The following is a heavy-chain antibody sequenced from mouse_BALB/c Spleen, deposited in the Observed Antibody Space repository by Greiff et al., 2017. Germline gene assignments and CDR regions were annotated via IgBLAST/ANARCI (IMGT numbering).Heavy chain of an antibody. CDR1: GFTFTDYY. D-gene: IGHD2-3*01. CDR2: IRNKANGYTT. V-gene: IGHV7-3*02. J-gene: IGHJ2*01. Sequence: EVKLMESGGGLVQPGGSLRLSCATSGFTFTDYYMSWVRQPPGKALEWLGFIRNKANGYTTEYSASVKGRFTISRDNSQSILYLQMNTLRAEDSATYYCARDRYEGFDYWGQGTTLTVSS. CDR3: ARDRYEGFDY.